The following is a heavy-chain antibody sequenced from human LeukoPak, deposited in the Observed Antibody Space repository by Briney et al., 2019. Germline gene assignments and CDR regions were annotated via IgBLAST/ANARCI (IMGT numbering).Heavy chain of an antibody. CDR2: IYPRDGST. CDR1: GYTFTSNY. D-gene: IGHD5-12*01. V-gene: IGHV1-46*01. Sequence: ASVKVSCKASGYTFTSNYIHWVRQAPGQGLEWMGMIYPRDGSTSYAQKFQGRVTVTRDTSASTAYMELSSPRSEDTAVYSCARGVATNRYYFDYWGQGTLVTVSS. J-gene: IGHJ4*02. CDR3: ARGVATNRYYFDY.